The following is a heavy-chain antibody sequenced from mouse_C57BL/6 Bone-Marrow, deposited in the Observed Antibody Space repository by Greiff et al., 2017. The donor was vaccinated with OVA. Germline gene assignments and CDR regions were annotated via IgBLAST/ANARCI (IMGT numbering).Heavy chain of an antibody. D-gene: IGHD1-1*01. CDR1: GYTFTSYG. J-gene: IGHJ4*01. CDR2: IYPRSGNT. CDR3: ARSHYYGSSYGRYAMDY. V-gene: IGHV1-81*01. Sequence: QVQLQQSGAELARPGASVKLSCKASGYTFTSYGISWVKQRTGQGLEWIGEIYPRSGNTYYNEKFKGKATLTADKSSSTAYMELRSLTSEDSAVSCCARSHYYGSSYGRYAMDYWGQGTSVTVSS.